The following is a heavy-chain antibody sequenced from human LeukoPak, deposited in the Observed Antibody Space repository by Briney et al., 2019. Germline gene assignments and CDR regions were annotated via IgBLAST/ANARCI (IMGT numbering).Heavy chain of an antibody. Sequence: PSETVSLTCIVSGGAISSYYWSWIQQPAGKGLEWIGRVYTSGSTNYNPSLKSRVTMSVDTSKNQFSLKLSSVTAADTAVYYCARNRETDYDFWSGSYKNWFDPWGQGTLVTVSS. CDR2: VYTSGST. CDR3: ARNRETDYDFWSGSYKNWFDP. CDR1: GGAISSYY. D-gene: IGHD3-3*01. J-gene: IGHJ5*02. V-gene: IGHV4-4*07.